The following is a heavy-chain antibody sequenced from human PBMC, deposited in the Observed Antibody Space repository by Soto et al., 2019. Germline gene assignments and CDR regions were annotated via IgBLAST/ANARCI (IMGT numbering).Heavy chain of an antibody. CDR1: GFTFSSYA. Sequence: GGSLRLSCAASGFTFSSYAMSWVRQAPGKGLEWVSAISGSGGSTYYADSVKGRFTISRDNSKNTLYLQMNSLRAEDTAVYYCANRGDYSYGTEAPYYYYGMDVWGQGTTVTVSS. D-gene: IGHD5-18*01. V-gene: IGHV3-23*01. J-gene: IGHJ6*02. CDR3: ANRGDYSYGTEAPYYYYGMDV. CDR2: ISGSGGST.